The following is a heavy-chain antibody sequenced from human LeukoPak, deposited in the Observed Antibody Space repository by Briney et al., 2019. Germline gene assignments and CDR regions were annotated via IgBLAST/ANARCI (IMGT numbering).Heavy chain of an antibody. Sequence: LSLTCTVSGGSISSGSYYMSWIRQAPGKGLEWVSYISSSGSTIYYADSVKGRFTISRDNAKNSLYLQMNSLRAEDTAVYYCARESRGGSCFDYWGQGTLVTVSS. V-gene: IGHV3-11*04. CDR1: GGSISSGSYY. CDR3: ARESRGGSCFDY. CDR2: ISSSGSTI. J-gene: IGHJ4*02. D-gene: IGHD2-15*01.